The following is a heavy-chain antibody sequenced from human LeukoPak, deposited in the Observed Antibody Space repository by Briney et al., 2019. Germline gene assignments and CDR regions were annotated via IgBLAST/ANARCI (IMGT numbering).Heavy chain of an antibody. Sequence: ASVKVSCKASGYTFTSYYMHWVRQAPGQGLEWMGIINPSGGSTSYAQKFQGRVIMTRDMSTSTVYMELSSPRSEDTAVYYCARGTMVRGANDYWGQGTLVTVSS. CDR3: ARGTMVRGANDY. CDR1: GYTFTSYY. V-gene: IGHV1-46*01. CDR2: INPSGGST. D-gene: IGHD3-10*01. J-gene: IGHJ4*02.